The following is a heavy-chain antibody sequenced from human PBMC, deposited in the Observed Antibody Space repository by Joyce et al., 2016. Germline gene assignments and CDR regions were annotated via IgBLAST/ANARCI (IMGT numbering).Heavy chain of an antibody. J-gene: IGHJ2*01. D-gene: IGHD4-17*01. CDR3: ARRPGTTAAYWYFDL. V-gene: IGHV4/OR15-8*02. Sequence: QVQLQESGPGLVKPSGTLSLTCVVSGGSVSRTYWWSWVRQPPGKGLQWIGEVYQTKYTNYNPSLRSRVTTSIDRSKNQFSLKLSSVTAADTAIYYCARRPGTTAAYWYFDLWGRGTLVTVSS. CDR1: GGSVSRTYW. CDR2: VYQTKYT.